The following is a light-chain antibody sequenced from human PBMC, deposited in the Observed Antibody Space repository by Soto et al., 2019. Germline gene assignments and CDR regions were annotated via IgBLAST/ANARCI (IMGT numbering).Light chain of an antibody. Sequence: EIVLTQSPATLSLSPGERATLSCRASPSVSSYLAWYQQKPGQAPRLLIYDAFNRATGIPARFSGSGSGTDFTPTISSLEPEDFAVYYGQQRSNWPGGLTFGGGTKVEIK. CDR2: DAF. CDR1: PSVSSY. CDR3: QQRSNWPGGLT. J-gene: IGKJ4*01. V-gene: IGKV3-11*01.